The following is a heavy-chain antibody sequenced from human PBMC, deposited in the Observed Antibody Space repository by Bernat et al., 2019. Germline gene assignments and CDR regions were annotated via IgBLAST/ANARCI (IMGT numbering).Heavy chain of an antibody. CDR1: GFTFSSYG. V-gene: IGHV3-30*18. Sequence: QVQLVESGGGVVQPGRSLRLSCAASGFTFSSYGMHWVRQAPGKGLEWVAVISYDGSNKYYADSVKGRFTISRDNSRQTLYLQMNSLRAEDTAMYYCAKALSGSATGRGYHFDHWGQGTLVTVSS. CDR3: AKALSGSATGRGYHFDH. D-gene: IGHD1-26*01. CDR2: ISYDGSNK. J-gene: IGHJ4*02.